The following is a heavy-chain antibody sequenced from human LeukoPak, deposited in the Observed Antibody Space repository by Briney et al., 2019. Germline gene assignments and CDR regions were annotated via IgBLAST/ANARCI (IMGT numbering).Heavy chain of an antibody. D-gene: IGHD5-12*01. CDR3: ARDPRYSGYENAFDY. J-gene: IGHJ4*02. V-gene: IGHV1-69*13. Sequence: GASVKVSCKASGGTFSSYAISWVRRAPGQGLEWMGGIIPIFGTANYAQKFQGRVTITADESTSTAYMELSSLRSDDTAVYYCARDPRYSGYENAFDYWGQGTLVTVSS. CDR1: GGTFSSYA. CDR2: IIPIFGTA.